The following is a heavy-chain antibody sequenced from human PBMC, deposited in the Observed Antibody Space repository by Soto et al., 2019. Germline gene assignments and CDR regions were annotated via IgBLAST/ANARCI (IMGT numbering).Heavy chain of an antibody. J-gene: IGHJ4*02. CDR2: IYWHDDK. CDR3: AHRGGAAVGIYYFDX. Sequence: FGPTLVHPPQTLTLTCTFSGFSLSTTGVAVCWIRHPPVKALEWLALIYWHDDKRYSPSLKSRLTITKDTSKNQVVLTMNNMDTVETATYYCAHRGGAAVGIYYFDXWGQGALVTVSX. D-gene: IGHD6-13*01. CDR1: GFSLSTTGVA. V-gene: IGHV2-5*01.